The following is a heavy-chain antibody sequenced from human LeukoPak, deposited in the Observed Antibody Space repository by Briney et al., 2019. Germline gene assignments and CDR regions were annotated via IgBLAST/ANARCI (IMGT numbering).Heavy chain of an antibody. J-gene: IGHJ4*02. CDR1: GGSFSGYY. Sequence: SETLSLTCAVYGGSFSGYYWSWIRQPPGKGLEWIGEINHSGSTNYNPSLKSRVTISVDTSKNQFSLKLSSVTAADTAVYYCARVPRIAAAGYPAALFDYWDQGTLVTVSS. CDR2: INHSGST. V-gene: IGHV4-34*01. D-gene: IGHD6-13*01. CDR3: ARVPRIAAAGYPAALFDY.